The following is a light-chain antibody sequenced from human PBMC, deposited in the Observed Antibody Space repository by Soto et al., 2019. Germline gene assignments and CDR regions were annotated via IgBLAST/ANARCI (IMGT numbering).Light chain of an antibody. J-gene: IGLJ2*01. CDR2: DDS. V-gene: IGLV3-21*02. CDR3: QVFDGNTDDVL. Sequence: SYELTQAPSVSVAPGQTARITCGDIGSKTVHWYQQKPGQAPVLVVYDDSDRPSGIPDRFSGSNSGNTATLTITTVEAGDEAAYFCQVFDGNTDDVLFGGGTKLTVL. CDR1: IGSKT.